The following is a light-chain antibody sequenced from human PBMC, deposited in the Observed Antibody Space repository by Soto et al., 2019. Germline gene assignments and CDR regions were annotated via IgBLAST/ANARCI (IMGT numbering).Light chain of an antibody. V-gene: IGLV7-46*01. CDR2: ETS. CDR1: TGAVTSGHY. CDR3: LLSYSGTRSGV. Sequence: QAVVTQEPSLTVSPGGTVTLTGGSSTGAVTSGHYPYWFQQKPGQAPRTLIYETSNKYSWTPARFSGSLLGGKAALTLSGAQPEDEAESYCLLSYSGTRSGVFGGGTKLTVL. J-gene: IGLJ2*01.